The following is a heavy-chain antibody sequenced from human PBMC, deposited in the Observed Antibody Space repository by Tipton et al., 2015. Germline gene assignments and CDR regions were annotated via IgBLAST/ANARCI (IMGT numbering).Heavy chain of an antibody. Sequence: SLRLSCAASGFTFSSYAMSWVRQAPGKGLEWVSTISVSGGSTYYADSVKGLFTISRDNSKNTLYLLMNSLRAEDTAVYYCARATVTLDYWGQGTLVTVSS. J-gene: IGHJ4*02. CDR3: ARATVTLDY. CDR1: GFTFSSYA. V-gene: IGHV3-23*01. D-gene: IGHD4-17*01. CDR2: ISVSGGST.